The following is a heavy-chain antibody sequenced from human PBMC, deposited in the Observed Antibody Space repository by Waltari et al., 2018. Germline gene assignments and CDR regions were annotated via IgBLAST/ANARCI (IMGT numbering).Heavy chain of an antibody. Sequence: EVQLVESGGGLVQPGGSLRLSCEASGFTFRSYEMNWVRQAPGKGLEWVSYISSSGSTIYYADSVKGRFTISRDNAKNSLYLQMHSLRADDTAVYYCARDNNGYDRYFDYWGQGTLVTVSS. J-gene: IGHJ4*02. D-gene: IGHD5-12*01. V-gene: IGHV3-48*03. CDR3: ARDNNGYDRYFDY. CDR1: GFTFRSYE. CDR2: ISSSGSTI.